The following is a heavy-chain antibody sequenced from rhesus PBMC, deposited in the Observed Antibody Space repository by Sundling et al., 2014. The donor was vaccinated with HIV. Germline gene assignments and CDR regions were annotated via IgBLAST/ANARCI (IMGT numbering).Heavy chain of an antibody. Sequence: QVQLQESGPGLVKPSETLSLTCDVSGGSMSSNLWNWIRQSPGKGLEWIGYIYGSGSSTNYNPSLKSRVTLSIDTSQSQLSLKLSSVTAADTAVYFCARDRYSNYFSYWGQGVLVTVSS. CDR1: GGSMSSNL. D-gene: IGHD5-24*01. CDR2: IYGSGSST. CDR3: ARDRYSNYFSY. J-gene: IGHJ4*01. V-gene: IGHV4-169*02.